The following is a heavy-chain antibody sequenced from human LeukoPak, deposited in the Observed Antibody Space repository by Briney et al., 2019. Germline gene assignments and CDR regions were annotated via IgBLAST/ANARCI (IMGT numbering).Heavy chain of an antibody. CDR1: GGSISSSSYY. V-gene: IGHV4-39*01. D-gene: IGHD3-22*01. Sequence: SETLSLTCTVSGGSISSSSYYWGWIRQPPGKGLEWIGSIYYSGSTYYNPSLKSRATIYVDTSKNQFSLKLSSVTAADTAVYYCARGEYYYDSSGYQLFDYWGQGTLVAVSS. J-gene: IGHJ4*02. CDR2: IYYSGST. CDR3: ARGEYYYDSSGYQLFDY.